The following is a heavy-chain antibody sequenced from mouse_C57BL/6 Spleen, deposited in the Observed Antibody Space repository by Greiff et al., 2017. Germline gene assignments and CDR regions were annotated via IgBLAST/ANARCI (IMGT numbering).Heavy chain of an antibody. CDR1: GFTFSSYG. Sequence: EVQVVESGGDLVKPGGSLKLSCAASGFTFSSYGMSWVRQTPDKRLEWVATISSGGIYTYYPDSVKGRFTISRDNAKNTLYLQMSSLKSEDTAMYYCAETAQAPFAYWGQGTLVTVSA. V-gene: IGHV5-6*01. J-gene: IGHJ3*01. CDR3: AETAQAPFAY. D-gene: IGHD3-2*02. CDR2: ISSGGIYT.